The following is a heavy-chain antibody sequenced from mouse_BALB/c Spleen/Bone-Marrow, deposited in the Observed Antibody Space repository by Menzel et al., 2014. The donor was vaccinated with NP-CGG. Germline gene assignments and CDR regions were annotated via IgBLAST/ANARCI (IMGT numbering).Heavy chain of an antibody. J-gene: IGHJ2*01. Sequence: DVKLVESGGGLVQPGGPRKLSCAPSGFTFSTFGMHWVRQPPVRGLEWVAYISSGSSTIYYADTVKGRFTISRDNPKNTLFLQMTSLRSEDTAMYYCASSHYGYFDYWGQGTTLTVSS. CDR2: ISSGSSTI. CDR3: ASSHYGYFDY. V-gene: IGHV5-17*02. D-gene: IGHD1-1*01. CDR1: GFTFSTFG.